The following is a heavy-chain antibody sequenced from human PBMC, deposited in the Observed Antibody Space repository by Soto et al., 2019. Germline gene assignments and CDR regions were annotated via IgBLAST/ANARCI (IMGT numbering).Heavy chain of an antibody. Sequence: QVQLVESGGGVVQPGRSLRLSCAASGFTFSSYAMHWVRQAPGKGLEWVAVISYDGSNKYYADSVKGRFTISRDNSKNTLYLQLNSLRAEYTAVYYCARGSPGVPYYDFWSGSPRGCLDYWGQGTLVTVAS. J-gene: IGHJ4*02. V-gene: IGHV3-30-3*01. CDR2: ISYDGSNK. CDR3: ARGSPGVPYYDFWSGSPRGCLDY. CDR1: GFTFSSYA. D-gene: IGHD3-3*01.